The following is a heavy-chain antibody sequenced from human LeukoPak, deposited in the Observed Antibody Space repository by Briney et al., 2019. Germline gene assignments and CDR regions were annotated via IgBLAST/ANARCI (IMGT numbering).Heavy chain of an antibody. CDR1: GFTFSNYA. Sequence: GGSLRLSYAASGFTFSNYAMSWARQAPGKGLEWVSAISGSGGSTYYADSVKGRSTISRDNSKNTLYLQMNSLRAEDTAVYYCTKGTIWLPFDYGGRGTRVTVSA. CDR3: TKGTIWLPFDY. D-gene: IGHD5-18*01. V-gene: IGHV3-23*01. J-gene: IGHJ4*02. CDR2: ISGSGGST.